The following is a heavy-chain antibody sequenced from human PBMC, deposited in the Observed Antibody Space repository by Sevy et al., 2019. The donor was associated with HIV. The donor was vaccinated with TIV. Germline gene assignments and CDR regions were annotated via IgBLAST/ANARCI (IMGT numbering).Heavy chain of an antibody. CDR2: IYYSGST. CDR1: GGSISSSSYY. J-gene: IGHJ6*02. Sequence: SETLSLTCTVSGGSISSSSYYWGWIRQPPGKGLEWIGSIYYSGSTYYNPSLKSRVTISVDTSKNQFSQKLSSVTAADTAVYYCASPIIVVVPAAMGHYGMDVWGQGTTVTVSS. V-gene: IGHV4-39*01. CDR3: ASPIIVVVPAAMGHYGMDV. D-gene: IGHD2-2*01.